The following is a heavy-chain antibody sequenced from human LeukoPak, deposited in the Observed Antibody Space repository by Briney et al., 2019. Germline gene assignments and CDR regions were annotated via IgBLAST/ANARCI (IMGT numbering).Heavy chain of an antibody. CDR1: GFTFSSFA. Sequence: GGSLRLSCAASGFTFSSFAMRWVRQAPGKGLECLSTNSGSGDSTYYAHSVKGRFTISRDNAKNSLYLQMNSLTAEDTAVYYCARDTAMVHYFDYWGQGTLVTVSP. D-gene: IGHD5-18*01. V-gene: IGHV3-23*01. CDR3: ARDTAMVHYFDY. J-gene: IGHJ4*02. CDR2: NSGSGDST.